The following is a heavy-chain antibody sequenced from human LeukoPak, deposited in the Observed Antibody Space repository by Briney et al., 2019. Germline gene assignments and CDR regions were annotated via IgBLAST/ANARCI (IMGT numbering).Heavy chain of an antibody. V-gene: IGHV4-31*03. J-gene: IGHJ4*02. Sequence: SETLSLTCTVSGGSISSGGYYWIWIRQHPGKGLEWIGYIYYSGSTYYNPSLKSRVTISVDTSKNQFSLKLSSVTAADTAVYYCARAEPGGYFEYWGQGTLVTVSS. CDR1: GGSISSGGYY. CDR3: ARAEPGGYFEY. CDR2: IYYSGST. D-gene: IGHD1-26*01.